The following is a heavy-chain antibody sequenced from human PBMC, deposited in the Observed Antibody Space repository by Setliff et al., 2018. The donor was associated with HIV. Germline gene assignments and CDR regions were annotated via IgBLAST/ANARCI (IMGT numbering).Heavy chain of an antibody. CDR3: ATPLSHDSSGREPFDY. D-gene: IGHD3-22*01. Sequence: SVKVSCKASGGTFSSYAISWVRQAPGQGLEWMGGIIPIFGTANYAQKFQGRVTITTDESTSTAYMELSSLRSEDTAVYYCATPLSHDSSGREPFDYWGQGTLVTVSS. J-gene: IGHJ4*02. V-gene: IGHV1-69*05. CDR2: IIPIFGTA. CDR1: GGTFSSYA.